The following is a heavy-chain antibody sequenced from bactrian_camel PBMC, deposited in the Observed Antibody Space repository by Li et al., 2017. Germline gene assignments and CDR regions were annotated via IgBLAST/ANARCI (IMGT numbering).Heavy chain of an antibody. D-gene: IGHD2*01. CDR1: GYTSSDFC. V-gene: IGHV3S6*01. CDR2: IDSDGST. Sequence: HVQLVESGGGSVQTGGSLKLSCAVSGYTSSDFCMDWFRQAPGKEREGVARIDSDGSTAYGDSVKGRFTISKDNAKNTLYLQMNSLKPEDTAMYYCAAGSCSGGYSGYNYWGQGTQVTVS. CDR3: AAGSCSGGYSGYNY. J-gene: IGHJ4*01.